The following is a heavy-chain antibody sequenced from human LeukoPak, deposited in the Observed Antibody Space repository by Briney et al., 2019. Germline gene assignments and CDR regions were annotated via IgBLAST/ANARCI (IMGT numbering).Heavy chain of an antibody. Sequence: GGSLRLSCAACGFTFSDYYMSCIRQAPGKGLEWVSYISSSSSDTKYADSVKGRFTISTDNAKNSLYLQMNSLRGEDTAVYYCARGAQLHAFDLWGQGTMVTVSS. V-gene: IGHV3-11*05. CDR2: ISSSSSDT. CDR3: ARGAQLHAFDL. D-gene: IGHD1-7*01. J-gene: IGHJ3*01. CDR1: GFTFSDYY.